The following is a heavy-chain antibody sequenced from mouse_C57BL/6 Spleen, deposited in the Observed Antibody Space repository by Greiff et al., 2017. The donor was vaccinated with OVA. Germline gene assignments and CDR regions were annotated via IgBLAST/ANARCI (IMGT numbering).Heavy chain of an antibody. CDR1: GFTFSDYG. Sequence: EVKLMESGGGLVKPGGSLKLSCAASGFTFSDYGMHWVRQAPEKGLEWVAYISSGSSTIYYADTVKGRFTISRDNAKNTLFLQMTSLRSEDTAMYYCARRANYFGYWGQGTTLTVSS. CDR3: ARRANYFGY. J-gene: IGHJ2*01. CDR2: ISSGSSTI. V-gene: IGHV5-17*01.